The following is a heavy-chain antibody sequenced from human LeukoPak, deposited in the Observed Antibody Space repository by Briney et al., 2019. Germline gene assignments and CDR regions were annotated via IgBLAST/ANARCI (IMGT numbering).Heavy chain of an antibody. CDR1: GFTFSTYW. D-gene: IGHD2-15*01. Sequence: GGSLRLSCAASGFTFSTYWMSWVRQAPGKGLEWVANIKQDGSEKYYVDSVKGRFTISRDNAKNSLYLQMNSLRAEDTAVYYCARDGRRDYFDYWGQGTLVTVSS. CDR3: ARDGRRDYFDY. CDR2: IKQDGSEK. V-gene: IGHV3-7*01. J-gene: IGHJ4*02.